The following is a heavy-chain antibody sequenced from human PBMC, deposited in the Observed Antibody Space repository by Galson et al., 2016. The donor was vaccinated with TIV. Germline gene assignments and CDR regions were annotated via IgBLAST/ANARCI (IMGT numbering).Heavy chain of an antibody. V-gene: IGHV3-30*04. CDR3: AREDHQYGSGWYSYYYYYGMDI. CDR1: GFTFRSSA. J-gene: IGHJ6*02. Sequence: SLRLSCAASGFTFRSSAMYWVRQAPGKGLQCVAIISYDGNYKYYADSVKGRFTISRDNSKNTLYLQMNGLRHADTALYYCAREDHQYGSGWYSYYYYYGMDIWGQGTTVTVS. D-gene: IGHD6-19*01. CDR2: ISYDGNYK.